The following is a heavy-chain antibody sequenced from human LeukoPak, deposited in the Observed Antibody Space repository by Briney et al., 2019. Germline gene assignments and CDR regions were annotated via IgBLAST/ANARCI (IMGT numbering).Heavy chain of an antibody. J-gene: IGHJ5*02. D-gene: IGHD6-19*01. CDR3: ARAPGYSSGWSKGGWFDP. CDR2: IYYSGST. V-gene: IGHV4-39*07. CDR1: GGSISSSSYY. Sequence: SETLSLTCTVSGGSISSSSYYWGWIRQPPGKGLEWIESIYYSGSTYYNPSLKSRVTITVDTSKNQFSLKLSSVTAADTAVYYCARAPGYSSGWSKGGWFDPWGQGTLVTVSS.